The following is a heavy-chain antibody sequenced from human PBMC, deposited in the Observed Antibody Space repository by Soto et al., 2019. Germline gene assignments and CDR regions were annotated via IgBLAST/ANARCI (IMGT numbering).Heavy chain of an antibody. Sequence: QVQLQESGPGLVKPSQTLSLTCIVSGGSISSGGYYWSWIRQLPGKCLEWIGYIYYSGSTSYNPALKSRISILLDTSKNQFSLNLSSVTAADTAVYYCARTTYGGDSRVSTFDYWGQGTLVTVSS. D-gene: IGHD2-21*01. J-gene: IGHJ4*02. CDR2: IYYSGST. V-gene: IGHV4-31*03. CDR3: ARTTYGGDSRVSTFDY. CDR1: GGSISSGGYY.